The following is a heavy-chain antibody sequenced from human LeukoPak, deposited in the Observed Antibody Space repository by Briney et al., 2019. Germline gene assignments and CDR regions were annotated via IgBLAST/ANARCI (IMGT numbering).Heavy chain of an antibody. CDR3: ARFDPYYDFWSGSET. Sequence: GGSLRLSCAASGFTVSSNYMSWVRQAPGKGLEWVSVIYSGGSTYYADSVKGRFTISRDNSKNTLYLQMNSLRAEDTAVYYCARFDPYYDFWSGSETWGQGTLVTVSS. CDR1: GFTVSSNY. V-gene: IGHV3-53*01. J-gene: IGHJ5*02. CDR2: IYSGGST. D-gene: IGHD3-3*01.